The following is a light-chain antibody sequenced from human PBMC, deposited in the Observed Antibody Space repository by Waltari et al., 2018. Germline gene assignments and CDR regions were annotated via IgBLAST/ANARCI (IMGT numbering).Light chain of an antibody. CDR1: SSDIGAYNL. J-gene: IGLJ1*01. CDR2: DVN. Sequence: QSALTQPASVSGSPGQSITLSCTGTSSDIGAYNLVSWYQKHPGKAPKVMIYDVNNRPSGVSSRFSGSKSGNTASLTISGLQAEDEADYYCSSYTTGSTRYVFGSGTKVTVL. CDR3: SSYTTGSTRYV. V-gene: IGLV2-14*03.